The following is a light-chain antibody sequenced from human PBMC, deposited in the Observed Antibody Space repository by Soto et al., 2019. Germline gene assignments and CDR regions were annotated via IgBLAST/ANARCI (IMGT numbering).Light chain of an antibody. J-gene: IGLJ1*01. CDR1: SSNIGNNY. Sequence: QSVLTQPPSGSAAPGQKVTISCSGSSSNIGNNYVSWYQQLPGTAPKLLIYDNNKRPSGIPDRFSGSKSGTSATLGITGLQTGDEADYYCGTWDSSLSAHNYVFGTGTKVTVL. CDR2: DNN. CDR3: GTWDSSLSAHNYV. V-gene: IGLV1-51*01.